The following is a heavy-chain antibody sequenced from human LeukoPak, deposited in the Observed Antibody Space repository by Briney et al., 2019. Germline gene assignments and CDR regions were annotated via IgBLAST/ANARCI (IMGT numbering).Heavy chain of an antibody. D-gene: IGHD1-26*01. CDR2: IKQDGSEK. Sequence: GGSLRLSCAASGFTFSTYWMSWVRQAPGKGLEWVGNIKQDGSEKYYVDSVKGRFTISRDNAKNSLYLQMNSLRAEDTAMYYCARAVVGATSTDYWGQGTLVTVSS. V-gene: IGHV3-7*01. J-gene: IGHJ4*02. CDR3: ARAVVGATSTDY. CDR1: GFTFSTYW.